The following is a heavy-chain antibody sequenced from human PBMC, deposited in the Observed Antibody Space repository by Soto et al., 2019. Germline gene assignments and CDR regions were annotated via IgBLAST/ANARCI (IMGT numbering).Heavy chain of an antibody. CDR2: IIPIFGTA. J-gene: IGHJ6*02. D-gene: IGHD3-3*01. CDR1: GGTFSSYD. CDR3: AREAQIFGVVRNGMDV. V-gene: IGHV1-69*13. Sequence: SVKVSCKASGGTFSSYDISWVRQAPGQGLEWMGGIIPIFGTANYAQKFQGRVTITADESTSTAYMELSSLRSEDTAVYYCAREAQIFGVVRNGMDVWGQGTTVTVSS.